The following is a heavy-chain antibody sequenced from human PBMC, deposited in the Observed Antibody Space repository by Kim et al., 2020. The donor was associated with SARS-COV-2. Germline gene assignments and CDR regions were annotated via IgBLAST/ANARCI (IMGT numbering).Heavy chain of an antibody. J-gene: IGHJ5*02. CDR1: GFTFSSYS. D-gene: IGHD6-13*01. V-gene: IGHV3-48*04. CDR3: ARDRFGIAAAGTGWFDP. CDR2: ISSSSSTI. Sequence: GGSLRLSCAASGFTFSSYSMNWVRQAPGKGLEWVSYISSSSSTIYYADSVKGRFTISRDNAKNSLYLQMNSLRAEDTAVYYCARDRFGIAAAGTGWFDPWGQGTLVTVSS.